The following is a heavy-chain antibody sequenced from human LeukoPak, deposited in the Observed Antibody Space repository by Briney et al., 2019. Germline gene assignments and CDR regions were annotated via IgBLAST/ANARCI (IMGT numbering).Heavy chain of an antibody. D-gene: IGHD3-10*01. CDR3: ARDEVRRFGEFPAFDY. Sequence: SGGSLRLSCAASGFTVSSNYMSWVRQAPGKGLEWVSVIYSGGSTYYADSVKGRFTISRDNSKNTLYLQMNSLRAEDTAEYYCARDEVRRFGEFPAFDYWGQGTLVTVSS. CDR1: GFTVSSNY. V-gene: IGHV3-66*01. CDR2: IYSGGST. J-gene: IGHJ4*02.